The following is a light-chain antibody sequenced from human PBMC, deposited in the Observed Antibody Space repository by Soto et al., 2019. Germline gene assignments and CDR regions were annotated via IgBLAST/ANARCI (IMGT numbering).Light chain of an antibody. Sequence: QAVVTQEPSLTVSPGGTVTLTCDASTGRVATEHYPYWYQQQPGQAPRTLIFDTSNRRSWTPARFSGSLLGGKAALTLSGAQPEDEAEYYCLLCHSSAGVFGGGTKLTVL. CDR3: LLCHSSAGV. V-gene: IGLV7-46*01. CDR2: DTS. J-gene: IGLJ2*01. CDR1: TGRVATEHY.